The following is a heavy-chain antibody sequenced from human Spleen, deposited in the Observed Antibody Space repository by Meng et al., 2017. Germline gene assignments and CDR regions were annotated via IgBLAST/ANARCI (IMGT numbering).Heavy chain of an antibody. D-gene: IGHD4-11*01. V-gene: IGHV4-34*01. CDR3: ARGPTTMAHDFDY. CDR1: GGSFSDYY. J-gene: IGHJ4*02. CDR2: INHSGST. Sequence: QVPLQQLGAGLLKPSETLSLTCVVSGGSFSDYYWSWIRQPPGKGLEWIGEINHSGSTNYNPSLESLATISVDTSQNNLSLKLSSVTAADSAVYYCARGPTTMAHDFDYWGQGTLVTVSS.